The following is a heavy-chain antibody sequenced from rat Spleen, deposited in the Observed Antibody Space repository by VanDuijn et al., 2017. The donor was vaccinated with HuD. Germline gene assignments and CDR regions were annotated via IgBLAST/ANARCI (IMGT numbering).Heavy chain of an antibody. J-gene: IGHJ2*01. CDR2: IIYDGGST. CDR1: GFTFSDYA. V-gene: IGHV5-17*01. D-gene: IGHD1-9*01. CDR3: VRYSGKYYGYNFLDY. Sequence: EVQLVESGGGLIQPGRSLKLSCAASGFTFSDYAMAWVRQAPKKGLEWVATIIYDGGSTYYRDSVKGRFTISRHTAESSLNLKMDSLRSEDTATYYCVRYSGKYYGYNFLDYWGQGVMVTVSS.